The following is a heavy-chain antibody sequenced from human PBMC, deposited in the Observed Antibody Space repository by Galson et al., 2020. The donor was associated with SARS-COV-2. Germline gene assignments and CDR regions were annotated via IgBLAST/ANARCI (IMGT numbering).Heavy chain of an antibody. J-gene: IGHJ4*02. Sequence: ELDAGGSLRLSCAASGFTFSSYGMHWVRQAPGKGLEWVAVISYDGSNKYYADSVKGRFTISRDNSKNTLYLQMNSLRAEDTAVYYCAKDEAQVLLWFGATTQDYWGQGTLVTVSS. CDR2: ISYDGSNK. CDR1: GFTFSSYG. D-gene: IGHD3-10*01. V-gene: IGHV3-30*18. CDR3: AKDEAQVLLWFGATTQDY.